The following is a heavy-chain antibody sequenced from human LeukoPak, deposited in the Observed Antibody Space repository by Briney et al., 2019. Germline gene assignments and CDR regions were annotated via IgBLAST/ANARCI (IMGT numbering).Heavy chain of an antibody. CDR2: IIPIFGTA. D-gene: IGHD2-2*02. V-gene: IGHV1-69*05. CDR3: MRGAYP. Sequence: SVKVSCKASGGTFTSYAISWVRQAPGQGLEWMGGIIPIFGTANYAQKFQGRVTMTRSTSISTAYMELSGLRSEDTAVYYCMRGAYPWGQGTTVTVSS. J-gene: IGHJ6*02. CDR1: GGTFTSYA.